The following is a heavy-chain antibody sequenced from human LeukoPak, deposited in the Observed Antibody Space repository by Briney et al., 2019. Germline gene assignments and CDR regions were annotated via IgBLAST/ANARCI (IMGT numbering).Heavy chain of an antibody. CDR2: ISGSGGST. V-gene: IGHV3-23*01. CDR1: GFTFSSYA. Sequence: GGSLRLSCAVSGFTFSSYAMSWVRQAPGKGLEWVSAISGSGGSTYYADSVKGRFTISRDNSKNTLYLQMNSLRAEDTAVYYCAKGIGAEIDAFDIWGQGTMVTVSS. D-gene: IGHD5-12*01. J-gene: IGHJ3*02. CDR3: AKGIGAEIDAFDI.